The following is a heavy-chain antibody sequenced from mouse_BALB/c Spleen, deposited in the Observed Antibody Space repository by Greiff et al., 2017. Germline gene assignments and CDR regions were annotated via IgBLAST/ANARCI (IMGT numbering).Heavy chain of an antibody. D-gene: IGHD2-1*01. J-gene: IGHJ3*01. CDR1: GFTFSDFY. Sequence: EVKVVESGGGLVQPGGSLRLSCATSGFTFSDFYMEWVRQPPGKRLEWIAASRNKANDYTTEYSASVKGRFIVSRDTSQSILYLQMNALRAEDTAIYYCARDGPYYYGFAYWGQGTLVTVSA. CDR2: SRNKANDYTT. V-gene: IGHV7-1*02. CDR3: ARDGPYYYGFAY.